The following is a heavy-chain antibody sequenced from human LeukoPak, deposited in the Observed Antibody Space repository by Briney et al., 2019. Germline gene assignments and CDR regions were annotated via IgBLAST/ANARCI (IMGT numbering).Heavy chain of an antibody. V-gene: IGHV4-61*02. Sequence: SETLSLTCTVSGDSLSTLNYYWSWIRQPAGKGLEWIGRIYSSGSTNYNPSLKSRVTISVDTSKNQFYLKMNSVTAADTAVYYCARDPYSGNYGKFYFYYMDVWGKGTTVTISS. CDR3: ARDPYSGNYGKFYFYYMDV. D-gene: IGHD1-26*01. CDR2: IYSSGST. J-gene: IGHJ6*03. CDR1: GDSLSTLNYY.